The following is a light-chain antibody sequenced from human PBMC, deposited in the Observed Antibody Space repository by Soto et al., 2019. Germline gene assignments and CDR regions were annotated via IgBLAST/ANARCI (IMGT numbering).Light chain of an antibody. CDR1: SSDIGDYDY. J-gene: IGLJ2*01. CDR2: EVT. Sequence: QSALTQSASVSGSPGQSITISCTGTSSDIGDYDYVSWYQQHPGKAPKLMIYEVTNRPSGVSHRFSGSKSGNTASLTISGLQAEDEADYYCSSYTTGSTVVFGGGTKLTVL. CDR3: SSYTTGSTVV. V-gene: IGLV2-14*01.